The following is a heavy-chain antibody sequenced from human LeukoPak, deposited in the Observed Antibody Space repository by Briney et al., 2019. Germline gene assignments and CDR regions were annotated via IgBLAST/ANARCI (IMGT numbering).Heavy chain of an antibody. CDR1: GGSISSSSYY. Sequence: SETLSLTCTVSGGSISSSSYYWGWIRQPPGTGLEWIGSIYYSGSTYYNPSLKSRVTISVDTSKNQFSLKLSSVTAADTAVYYWARESSSWFVYWGQGTLGTVSS. CDR2: IYYSGST. D-gene: IGHD6-13*01. CDR3: ARESSSWFVY. V-gene: IGHV4-39*07. J-gene: IGHJ5*01.